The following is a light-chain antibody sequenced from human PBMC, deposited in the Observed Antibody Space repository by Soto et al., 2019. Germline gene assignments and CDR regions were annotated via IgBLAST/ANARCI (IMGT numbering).Light chain of an antibody. Sequence: QSALTQPASVSGSPGQSITISCTGTSSDFGGYNYVSCYQQHPGKAPKLMIYDVSNRPSGVSNRFSGSKSGNTASLTISGLQAEDEADYYCSSYTSSSTPYVVFGGGTKLTVL. CDR1: SSDFGGYNY. V-gene: IGLV2-14*01. CDR2: DVS. CDR3: SSYTSSSTPYVV. J-gene: IGLJ2*01.